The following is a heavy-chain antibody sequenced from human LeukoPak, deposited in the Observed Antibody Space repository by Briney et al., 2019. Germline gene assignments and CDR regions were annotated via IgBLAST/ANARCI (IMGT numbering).Heavy chain of an antibody. Sequence: SQTLSLTCRVSGDSVTRDGYYWTGIRQHPGKGLQWIAYISNSGTASYNPSLESRVSISVDTSYNQFSLRLNSVTAADTAVYYCAVDVVVTASPDAFEIWGQGTMVIVSS. J-gene: IGHJ3*02. V-gene: IGHV4-31*02. CDR3: AVDVVVTASPDAFEI. CDR2: ISNSGTA. D-gene: IGHD2-21*02. CDR1: GDSVTRDGYY.